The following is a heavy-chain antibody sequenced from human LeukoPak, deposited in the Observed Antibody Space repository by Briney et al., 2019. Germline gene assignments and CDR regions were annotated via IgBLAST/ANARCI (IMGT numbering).Heavy chain of an antibody. CDR2: ISSSSSTI. CDR3: AIGIGGSGSYYPATG. Sequence: GGSLRLSCAASGFTFSSYSMNWVRQAPGKGLEWVSYISSSSSTIYYADSVKGRFTISRDNAKNSLYLQMNSLRAEDTAVYYCAIGIGGSGSYYPATGWGQGTLVTVSS. V-gene: IGHV3-48*01. J-gene: IGHJ4*02. D-gene: IGHD3-10*01. CDR1: GFTFSSYS.